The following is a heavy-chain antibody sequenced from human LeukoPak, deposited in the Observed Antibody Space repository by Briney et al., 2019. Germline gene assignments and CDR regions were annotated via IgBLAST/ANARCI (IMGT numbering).Heavy chain of an antibody. Sequence: GGSLRLSCAASGFTFSSYAMHWVRQAPGKGLEWVAVISYDGSNKYYADSVKGRFTISRDNSKNTLYLQMNSLRAEDTAVYYCARDGLLGYFDYWGQGTRVTVSS. D-gene: IGHD1-26*01. CDR2: ISYDGSNK. V-gene: IGHV3-30-3*01. CDR1: GFTFSSYA. CDR3: ARDGLLGYFDY. J-gene: IGHJ4*02.